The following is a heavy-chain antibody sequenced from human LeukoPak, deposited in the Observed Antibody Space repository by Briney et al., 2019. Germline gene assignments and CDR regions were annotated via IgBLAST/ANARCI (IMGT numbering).Heavy chain of an antibody. D-gene: IGHD4-4*01. V-gene: IGHV4-59*01. CDR2: IYYSGST. J-gene: IGHJ6*02. Sequence: SETLSLTCTVSGGSISSYYWSWIRQPPGKGLEWIGYIYYSGSTNYNPSLKSRVTISVDTSKNQFSLKLSSVTAADTAVYYCARVRRTPTGRYYYYYGMDVWGQGTTVTVSS. CDR3: ARVRRTPTGRYYYYYGMDV. CDR1: GGSISSYY.